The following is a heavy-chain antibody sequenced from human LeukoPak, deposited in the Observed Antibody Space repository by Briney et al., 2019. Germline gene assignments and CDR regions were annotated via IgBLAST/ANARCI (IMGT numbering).Heavy chain of an antibody. J-gene: IGHJ3*02. CDR2: IFPGYSDT. Sequence: GAYLQTYLQGSGCRFTSYWIGWGREMPGKGLEWMGIIFPGYSDTRYSPSFQGHVTISTDKSLSTAYLQWSSLKASDTAMYYCARRGRRDSGLCAFDIWGQGTMVTVSS. D-gene: IGHD5-12*01. V-gene: IGHV5-51*01. CDR3: ARRGRRDSGLCAFDI. CDR1: GCRFTSYW.